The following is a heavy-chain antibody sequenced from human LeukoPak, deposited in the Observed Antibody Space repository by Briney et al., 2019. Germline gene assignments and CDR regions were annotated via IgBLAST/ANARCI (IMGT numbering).Heavy chain of an antibody. Sequence: GGSLRLSCAASGFTFSSYWMHWVRQAPGKGLVWVSRINSDGSSTSYADSVKGRFTISRDNAKNSLYLQMNSLRAEDTAVYYCAREFIVAATTTYYLDYWGQGTLVTVSS. CDR1: GFTFSSYW. CDR3: AREFIVAATTTYYLDY. J-gene: IGHJ4*02. CDR2: INSDGSST. D-gene: IGHD1-26*01. V-gene: IGHV3-74*01.